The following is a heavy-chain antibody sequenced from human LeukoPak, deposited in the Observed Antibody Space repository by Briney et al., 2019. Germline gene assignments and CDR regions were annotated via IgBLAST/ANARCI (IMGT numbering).Heavy chain of an antibody. D-gene: IGHD3-10*01. V-gene: IGHV4-4*07. CDR3: ARDYYGSGSYSNWLDP. CDR1: GGSISSYY. CDR2: IYTSGST. Sequence: SETLSLTCTVSGGSISSYYWSWIRQPAGKGLEWIGRIYTSGSTNYNPSLKSRVTMSVDTSKNQFSLKLSSVTAADTAVYYCARDYYGSGSYSNWLDPWGQGTLVTVSS. J-gene: IGHJ5*02.